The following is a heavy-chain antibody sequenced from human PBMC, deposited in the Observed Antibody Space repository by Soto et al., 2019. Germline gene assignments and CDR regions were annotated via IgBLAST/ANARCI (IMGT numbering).Heavy chain of an antibody. J-gene: IGHJ5*02. CDR2: VFYSGSI. D-gene: IGHD3-16*01. V-gene: IGHV4-59*01. CDR1: GGSISSYY. Sequence: SETLCLTCTVSGGSISSYYWSWIRQPPGKGLEWIGYVFYSGSINYNPSLKSRVTISVDTSKNQFSLKLSSVTAADTAVYYCAKGANWFDPWGQGTLVTVSS. CDR3: AKGANWFDP.